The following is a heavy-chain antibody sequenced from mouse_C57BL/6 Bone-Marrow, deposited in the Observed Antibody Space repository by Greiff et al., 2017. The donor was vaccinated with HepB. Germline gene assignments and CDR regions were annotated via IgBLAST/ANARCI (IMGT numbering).Heavy chain of an antibody. V-gene: IGHV1-75*01. CDR1: GYTFTDYY. CDR3: ANLYYYGSSFAWFAY. D-gene: IGHD1-1*01. J-gene: IGHJ3*01. CDR2: IFPGSGST. Sequence: VQVVESGPELVKPGASVKISCKASGYTFTDYYINWVKQRPGQGLEWIGWIFPGSGSTYYNEKFKGKATLTVDKSSSTAYMLLSSLTSEDSAVYFCANLYYYGSSFAWFAYWGQGTLVTVSA.